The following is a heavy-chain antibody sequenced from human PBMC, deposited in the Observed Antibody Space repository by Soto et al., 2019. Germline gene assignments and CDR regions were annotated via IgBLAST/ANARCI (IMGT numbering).Heavy chain of an antibody. Sequence: SGPTLVNPTETLTLTCTFSGFSLTTRGVGVGWIRQPPGKALEWLAVIYWDDDKRYSPSLKTRLVLTKDTPKNQVVLTITNMDSVDTATYFCAHIVITFGGVVADDAFDVWGQGTMVTVSS. V-gene: IGHV2-5*02. CDR3: AHIVITFGGVVADDAFDV. CDR2: IYWDDDK. J-gene: IGHJ3*01. D-gene: IGHD3-16*02. CDR1: GFSLTTRGVG.